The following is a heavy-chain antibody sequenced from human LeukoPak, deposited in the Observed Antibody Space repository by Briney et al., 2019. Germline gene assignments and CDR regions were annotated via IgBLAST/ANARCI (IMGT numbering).Heavy chain of an antibody. CDR1: GFTLSDYS. V-gene: IGHV3-48*01. Sequence: PGGSLRLSCAASGFTLSDYSMNGVRQAPGKGLEWISYIGIDSGNTNYADSVKGRFTISGDKAKNSLYLPMNSLRVEDTAVYYCARDYKYAFDNWGQGTLVTVS. CDR3: ARDYKYAFDN. D-gene: IGHD5-24*01. J-gene: IGHJ4*02. CDR2: IGIDSGNT.